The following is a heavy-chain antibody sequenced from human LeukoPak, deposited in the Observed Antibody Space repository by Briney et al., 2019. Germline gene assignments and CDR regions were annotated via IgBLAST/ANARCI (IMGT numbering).Heavy chain of an antibody. D-gene: IGHD5-18*01. J-gene: IGHJ4*02. CDR3: TRTGYSSGYVDY. V-gene: IGHV4-61*02. CDR2: LHTSGST. CDR1: GGSITSGSFY. Sequence: SQTLSLPCIVSGGSITSGSFYWSWIRQPAGKGLEWIDRLHTSGSTNYNPSLKSRVAISVDTSENQFSLKLNSVTAADTAVYYCTRTGYSSGYVDYWGQGTLVTVSS.